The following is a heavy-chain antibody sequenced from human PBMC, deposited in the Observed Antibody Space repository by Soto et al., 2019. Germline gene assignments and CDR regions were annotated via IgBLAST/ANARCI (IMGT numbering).Heavy chain of an antibody. CDR2: IYWDDDK. V-gene: IGHV2-5*02. J-gene: IGHJ4*02. CDR1: GFSLSTSGVG. CDR3: ARYIVGATRFDY. Sequence: SGPTLVNPTQTPTLTCTFSGFSLSTSGVGVGWIRQPPGKALEWLALIYWDDDKRYSPSLKSRLTITKDTSKNQVVLTMTNMDPVDTATYYCARYIVGATRFDYWGQGTLVTVSS. D-gene: IGHD1-26*01.